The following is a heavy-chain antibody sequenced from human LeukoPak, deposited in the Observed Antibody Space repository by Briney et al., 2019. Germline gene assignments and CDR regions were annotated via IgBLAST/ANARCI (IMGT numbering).Heavy chain of an antibody. Sequence: KDGESLKISCKGSGYSFTSYWIGWVRQKPGKGLEWMGIIFPGDSDTRYSPSFQGQVTISADKSISTAYLQWSSLKASDTAMYYCARRLTYDSRAYYCLDNWGQGTLVTVSS. D-gene: IGHD3-22*01. CDR1: GYSFTSYW. CDR2: IFPGDSDT. V-gene: IGHV5-51*01. J-gene: IGHJ4*02. CDR3: ARRLTYDSRAYYCLDN.